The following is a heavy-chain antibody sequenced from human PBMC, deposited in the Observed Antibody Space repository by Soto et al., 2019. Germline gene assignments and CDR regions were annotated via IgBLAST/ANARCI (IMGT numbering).Heavy chain of an antibody. V-gene: IGHV2-5*02. CDR3: AHIGVSRWFDF. CDR1: GFSLSTSGVG. CDR2: IFWDDDQ. Sequence: QITLKESGPTLVKPTQTLTLTCTFSGFSLSTSGVGVGWIRQPPVKALEWLALIFWDDDQRSSTCLKTRLTITTHTSNYQVVLTLSDVDTVDTATYSCAHIGVSRWFDFWGQGTLVTVSS. J-gene: IGHJ4*02. D-gene: IGHD6-13*01.